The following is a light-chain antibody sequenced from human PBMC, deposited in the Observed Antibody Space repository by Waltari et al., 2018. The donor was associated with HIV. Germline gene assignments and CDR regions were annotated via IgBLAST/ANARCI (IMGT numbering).Light chain of an antibody. CDR3: QQYNSHSYT. V-gene: IGKV1-5*03. CDR1: QIINNW. J-gene: IGKJ2*01. CDR2: KTS. Sequence: DAQMTQSPSTLSASVGDRVALTCRASQIINNWLAWYQQRPGRPPKLLIYKTSNLESGVPVRFIGSGSGAEFTLTIDGLQPDDFATYFCQQYNSHSYTFGQGTRLDI.